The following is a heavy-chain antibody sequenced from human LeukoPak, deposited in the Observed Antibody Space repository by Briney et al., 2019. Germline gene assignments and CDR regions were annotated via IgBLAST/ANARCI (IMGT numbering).Heavy chain of an antibody. CDR1: GGSISSYY. CDR2: IYTSGST. CDR3: ARDRFLSSDYYDSSGYSEPMPSDYYYMDV. V-gene: IGHV4-4*07. J-gene: IGHJ6*03. Sequence: SETLSLTCTVSGGSISSYYWSWIRQPAGKGLEWIGRIYTSGSTNYNPSPKSRVTMSVDTSKNQSSLKLSSVTAADTAVYYCARDRFLSSDYYDSSGYSEPMPSDYYYMDVWGKGTTVTVSS. D-gene: IGHD3-22*01.